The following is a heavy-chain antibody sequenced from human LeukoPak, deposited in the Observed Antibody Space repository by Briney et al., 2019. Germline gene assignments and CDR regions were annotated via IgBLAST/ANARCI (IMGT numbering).Heavy chain of an antibody. D-gene: IGHD6-6*01. CDR1: GFSLRSYS. V-gene: IGHV3-21*01. J-gene: IGHJ3*02. Sequence: PGGSLRLSCAASGFSLRSYSMNWVRQAPGKGLEWVSFYADSMKGRFTISRDNAKNSLFLQMNSLRGEDTAVYYCARIPYSSSLTDAFDIWGQGTMVTVYS. CDR3: ARIPYSSSLTDAFDI.